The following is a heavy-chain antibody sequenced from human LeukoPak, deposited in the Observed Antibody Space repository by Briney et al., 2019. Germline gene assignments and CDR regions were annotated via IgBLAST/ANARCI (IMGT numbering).Heavy chain of an antibody. Sequence: GGSLRLSCAASGFTFSSYSMNWVRQAPGKGLEWVSSISCSSSYIYYADSVKGRFTISRDNAKNSLYLQMNSLRAEDTAVYYCAKDREVDSAFDIWGPGKMVTVSS. CDR3: AKDREVDSAFDI. CDR1: GFTFSSYS. CDR2: ISCSSSYI. D-gene: IGHD2-2*01. J-gene: IGHJ3*02. V-gene: IGHV3-21*04.